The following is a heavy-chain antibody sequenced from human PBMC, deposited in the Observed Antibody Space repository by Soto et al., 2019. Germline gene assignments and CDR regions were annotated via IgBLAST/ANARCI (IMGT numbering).Heavy chain of an antibody. CDR3: ARDPWTSGGRPWGFNYFDS. D-gene: IGHD7-27*01. CDR1: GFSFSISP. CDR2: ISYDGTNK. J-gene: IGHJ4*02. Sequence: WSLRLSCAASGFSFSISPMHWVRQAPGKGPEWVALISYDGTNKFYADSVKGRVTISRDNSKSTLYLQVDILRPEDAALYYCARDPWTSGGRPWGFNYFDSWGQGTLVKVSS. V-gene: IGHV3-30-3*01.